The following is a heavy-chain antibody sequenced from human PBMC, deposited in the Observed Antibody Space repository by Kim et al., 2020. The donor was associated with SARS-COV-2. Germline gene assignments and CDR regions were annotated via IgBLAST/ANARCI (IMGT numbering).Heavy chain of an antibody. CDR2: INPSGGST. J-gene: IGHJ6*02. D-gene: IGHD6-19*01. CDR3: ARVSIAVAGANYYYGMDV. Sequence: ASVKVSCKASGYTFTSYYMHWVRQATGQGLEWMGIINPSGGSTSYAQKFQGRVTMTRDTSTSTVYMELSSLRSEDTAVYYCARVSIAVAGANYYYGMDVWGQGTTVTVSS. V-gene: IGHV1-46*01. CDR1: GYTFTSYY.